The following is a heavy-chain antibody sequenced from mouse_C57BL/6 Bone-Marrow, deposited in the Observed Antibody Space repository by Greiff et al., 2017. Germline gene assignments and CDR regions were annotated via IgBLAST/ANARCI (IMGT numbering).Heavy chain of an antibody. CDR3: ARGDNGTTYVDD. Sequence: QVQLQQPGAELVRPGSSVKLSCKASGYTFTSYWMPWVKQRPIQGLEWIGNIDPSDSETHYNQKFKDKATLTVDKSSSTAYMQLSSLTSEDSAVYYCARGDNGTTYVDDWGQGTTLTVSS. CDR1: GYTFTSYW. V-gene: IGHV1-52*01. CDR2: IDPSDSET. J-gene: IGHJ2*01. D-gene: IGHD3-3*01.